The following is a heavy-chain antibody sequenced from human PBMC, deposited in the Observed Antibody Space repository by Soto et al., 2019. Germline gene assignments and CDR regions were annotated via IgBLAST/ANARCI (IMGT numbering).Heavy chain of an antibody. V-gene: IGHV4-39*01. J-gene: IGHJ6*02. Sequence: SETLSLTCTVSGGPISSSSYYWGWIRQPPGKGLEWIGSIYYSGSTYYNPSLKSRVTISVDTSKNQFSLKLSSVTAADTAVYYCARSLKVENYYYYYGMDVWGQGTTVTVSS. CDR2: IYYSGST. CDR3: ARSLKVENYYYYYGMDV. D-gene: IGHD1-1*01. CDR1: GGPISSSSYY.